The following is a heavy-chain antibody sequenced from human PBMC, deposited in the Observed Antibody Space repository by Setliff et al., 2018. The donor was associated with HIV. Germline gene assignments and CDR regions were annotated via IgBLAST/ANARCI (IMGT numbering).Heavy chain of an antibody. CDR2: LYNSEIT. CDR3: VRASLPGNHVFFDY. J-gene: IGHJ4*02. V-gene: IGHV4-39*07. CDR1: GDSVSSTDCL. Sequence: SETLSLTCSVSGDSVSSTDCLWGWVRQPPGMGLQWIVTLYNSEITNYNPSFKNRVTMSVDKSRNHFSLILNSATAADTAIYYCVRASLPGNHVFFDYWGQGRLVTVSS.